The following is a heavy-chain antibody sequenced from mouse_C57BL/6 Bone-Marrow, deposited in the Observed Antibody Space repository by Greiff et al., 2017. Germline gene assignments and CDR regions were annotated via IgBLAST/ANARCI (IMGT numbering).Heavy chain of an antibody. CDR3: ARDYGSSYDWYFDV. CDR2: IDPSDSYT. Sequence: QVQLPQPGAELVMPGASVKLSCKASGYTFTSYWMHWVKQRPGQGLEWIGEIDPSDSYTNYNQKFKGKSTLTVDKSSSTAYMQLSSLTYEDSAVYYCARDYGSSYDWYFDVWGTGTTVTVSS. V-gene: IGHV1-69*01. J-gene: IGHJ1*03. D-gene: IGHD1-1*01. CDR1: GYTFTSYW.